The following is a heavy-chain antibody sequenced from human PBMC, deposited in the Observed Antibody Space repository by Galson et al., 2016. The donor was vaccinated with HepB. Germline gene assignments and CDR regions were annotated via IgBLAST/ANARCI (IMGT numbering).Heavy chain of an antibody. D-gene: IGHD2-21*01. V-gene: IGHV3-30*03. CDR2: ISYDGSYS. J-gene: IGHJ3*02. Sequence: SLRLSCAASGFSFSTYAMHWVRQAPGKGLEWVALISYDGSYSSYADSVKVRFTISRDNSKKTLYLQMNSLRAEDTAVYYCARVIGGTLDALDTWGQGTMVTVSS. CDR3: ARVIGGTLDALDT. CDR1: GFSFSTYA.